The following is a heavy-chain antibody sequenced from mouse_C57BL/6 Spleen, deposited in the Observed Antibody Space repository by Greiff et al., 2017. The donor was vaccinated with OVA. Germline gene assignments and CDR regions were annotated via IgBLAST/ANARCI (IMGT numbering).Heavy chain of an antibody. J-gene: IGHJ2*01. V-gene: IGHV5-17*01. CDR2: ISSGSSTI. CDR1: GFTFSDYG. D-gene: IGHD1-1*01. Sequence: EVMLVESGGGLVKPGGSLKLSCAASGFTFSDYGMHWVRQAPEKGLEWVAYISSGSSTIYYADTVKGRFTISRDNAKNTLFLQMTSLRSEDTAMYYCAREYYGSSALFESSGPETTLTDSS. CDR3: AREYYGSSALFES.